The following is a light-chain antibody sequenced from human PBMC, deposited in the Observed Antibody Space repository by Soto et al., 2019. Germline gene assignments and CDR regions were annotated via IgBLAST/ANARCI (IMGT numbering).Light chain of an antibody. V-gene: IGKV1-5*01. CDR1: QSIDSW. CDR3: QQYKTSLLT. J-gene: IGKJ4*01. CDR2: DAS. Sequence: DIQMTHTPSTQSASDVDRESIPWRASQSIDSWLAWYQQKPGKAPKLLMYDASSLESGVSSRFSGSGSGTEFTLIISSLQPDDFATYYCQQYKTSLLTFGGGTKVDI.